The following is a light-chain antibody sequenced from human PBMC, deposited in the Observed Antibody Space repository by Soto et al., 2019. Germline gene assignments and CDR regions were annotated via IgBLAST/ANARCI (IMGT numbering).Light chain of an antibody. J-gene: IGKJ4*01. Sequence: EIVMTQSPATLSVSPGARVTLHCRASQSVTSNLAWYQHKPGQAPRLLIYDASSRATGIPDRFSGGGSGTDFTLTISRLEPEDFAVYYCQQFSSYPLTFGGGTKVDI. CDR1: QSVTSN. CDR2: DAS. CDR3: QQFSSYPLT. V-gene: IGKV3-20*01.